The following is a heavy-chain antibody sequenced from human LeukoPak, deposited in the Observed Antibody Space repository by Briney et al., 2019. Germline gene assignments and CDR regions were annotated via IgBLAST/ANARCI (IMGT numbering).Heavy chain of an antibody. CDR3: ARADPMGGVDY. CDR1: GGSISSHY. J-gene: IGHJ4*02. CDR2: IYYSGST. Sequence: PSETLSLTCTVSGGSISSHYWSWIRQPPGKGLEWIGYIYYSGSTNYNPSLKSRVTISVDTSKNQFSLKLSSVTAADTAVYYYARADPMGGVDYWGQGTLVTVSS. D-gene: IGHD5-24*01. V-gene: IGHV4-59*11.